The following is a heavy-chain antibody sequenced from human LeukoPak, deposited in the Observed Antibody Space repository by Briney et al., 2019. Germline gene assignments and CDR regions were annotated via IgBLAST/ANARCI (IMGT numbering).Heavy chain of an antibody. CDR3: AGDPGDQDYFDY. J-gene: IGHJ4*02. CDR1: GFTVSSNY. CDR2: INSGGST. D-gene: IGHD7-27*01. Sequence: GGSLRLSCAASGFTVSSNYMNWVRQAPGKGLEWVSDINSGGSTNYAESVKGRFTISRDNSKNTLYLQMNSLRAEDTAVYYCAGDPGDQDYFDYWGQGTLVTVSS. V-gene: IGHV3-53*01.